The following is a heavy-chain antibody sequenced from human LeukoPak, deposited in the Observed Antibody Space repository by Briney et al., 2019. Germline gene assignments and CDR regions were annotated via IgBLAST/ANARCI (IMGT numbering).Heavy chain of an antibody. CDR1: GYTFISYY. J-gene: IGHJ5*02. CDR3: AREEGEYCSSTSCPGGWFDP. Sequence: VASVKVSCKASGYTFISYYMHWVRQAPGQGLEWMGIINLRGGHTSYAQNFQGRVGMTGDTSTSTVYMELRSLRSDDTAVYYCAREEGEYCSSTSCPGGWFDPWGQGTLVTVSS. D-gene: IGHD2-2*01. V-gene: IGHV1-46*01. CDR2: INLRGGHT.